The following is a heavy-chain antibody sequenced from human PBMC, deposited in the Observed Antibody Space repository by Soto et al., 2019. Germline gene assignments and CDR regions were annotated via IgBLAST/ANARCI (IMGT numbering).Heavy chain of an antibody. V-gene: IGHV4-30-2*01. D-gene: IGHD4-4*01. J-gene: IGHJ4*02. CDR1: GGSISSGGYS. CDR2: IYHSGST. CDR3: ARGMTTVTTLDY. Sequence: PSETLSLTCAVSGGSISSGGYSWSWIRQPPGKGLEWIGYIYHSGSTYYNPSLKSRVTISVDRPKNQFSLKLSSVTAADTAVYYCARGMTTVTTLDYWGQGTLVTVSS.